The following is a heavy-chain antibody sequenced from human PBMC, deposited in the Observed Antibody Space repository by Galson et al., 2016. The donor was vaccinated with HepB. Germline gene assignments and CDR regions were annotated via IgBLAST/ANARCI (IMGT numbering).Heavy chain of an antibody. D-gene: IGHD2-2*02. V-gene: IGHV3-30*04. Sequence: SLRLSCAASGLTFRSYAMHWVRQAPGKGLEWVAVMSYDGSNKYYADSVKGRFTISRDNSKNTLYLQMNSLRAEDTAVYYCARDADIVKVPAAIRADYWGQGTLVTVSS. CDR2: MSYDGSNK. CDR3: ARDADIVKVPAAIRADY. CDR1: GLTFRSYA. J-gene: IGHJ4*02.